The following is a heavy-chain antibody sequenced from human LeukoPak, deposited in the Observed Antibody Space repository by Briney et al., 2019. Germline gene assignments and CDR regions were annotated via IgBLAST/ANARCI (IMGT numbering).Heavy chain of an antibody. CDR3: ARDGGPTAMTTFARRGGYFDY. D-gene: IGHD4-17*01. CDR1: GFTFSNYG. CDR2: VSGGGGST. V-gene: IGHV3-23*01. Sequence: PGGSLRLSCAASGFTFSNYGMSWVRQTPGKGLEWLSVVSGGGGSTSYADSVKGRFTISRDNSKNTLYLQMNSLRAEDTAVYYCARDGGPTAMTTFARRGGYFDYWGQGSLVTVSS. J-gene: IGHJ4*02.